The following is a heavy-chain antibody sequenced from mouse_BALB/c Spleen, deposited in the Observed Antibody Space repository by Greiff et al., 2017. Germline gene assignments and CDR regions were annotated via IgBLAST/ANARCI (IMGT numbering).Heavy chain of an antibody. V-gene: IGHV14-4*02. CDR2: IDPENGDT. J-gene: IGHJ2*01. CDR3: NAGGGVDY. CDR1: GFNIKDYY. Sequence: EVQLQESGAELVRSGASVKLSCTASGFNIKDYYMHWVKQRPEQGLEWIGWIDPENGDTEYAPKFQGKATMTADTSSNTAYLQLSSLTSEDTAVYYCNAGGGVDYWGQGTTLTVSS.